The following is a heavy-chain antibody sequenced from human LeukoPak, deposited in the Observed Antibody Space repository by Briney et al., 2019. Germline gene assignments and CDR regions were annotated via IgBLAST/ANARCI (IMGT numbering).Heavy chain of an antibody. V-gene: IGHV3-7*01. Sequence: AGGSLRLSCSVSGFTFSGYWIAWVRPAPGEGMEWVANIKQDGREKHHVDSVKGRFTISRDNSKSSPYLQMNSVRAEDTAVCFCARDAYCGGAGCYSIYYYYSMDVWGKGTTVTVSS. J-gene: IGHJ6*03. D-gene: IGHD2-15*01. CDR2: IKQDGREK. CDR3: ARDAYCGGAGCYSIYYYYSMDV. CDR1: GFTFSGYW.